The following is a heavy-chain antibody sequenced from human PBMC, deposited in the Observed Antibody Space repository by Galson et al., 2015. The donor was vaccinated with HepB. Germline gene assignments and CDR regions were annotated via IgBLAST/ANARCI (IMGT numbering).Heavy chain of an antibody. CDR2: ISYDGSNK. J-gene: IGHJ3*02. CDR3: ARDPPAPVGVRSQLLRSGGAFDI. Sequence: SLRLSCAASGFTFSSYAMHWVRQAPGKGLEWVAVISYDGSNKYYADSVKGRFTISRDNSKNTLYLQMNSLRAEDTAVYYCARDPPAPVGVRSQLLRSGGAFDIWGQGTMVTVSS. CDR1: GFTFSSYA. V-gene: IGHV3-30-3*01. D-gene: IGHD2-2*01.